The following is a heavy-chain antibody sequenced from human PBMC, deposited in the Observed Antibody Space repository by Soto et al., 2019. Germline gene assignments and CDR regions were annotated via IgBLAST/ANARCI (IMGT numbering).Heavy chain of an antibody. CDR2: INPATGAA. CDR3: ARGGGVGVAGSAAFDM. D-gene: IGHD3-3*01. Sequence: QLHLVQSGAVVKKPGASVTVSCSASGYPVTAYYMHWVRQAPGRGLEWMGGINPATGAAKYTQTFQGRGTMTRDTSTSTVFMELSGLTSEDTAAFYCARGGGVGVAGSAAFDMWGQGTLVTVSS. V-gene: IGHV1-2*02. CDR1: GYPVTAYY. J-gene: IGHJ3*02.